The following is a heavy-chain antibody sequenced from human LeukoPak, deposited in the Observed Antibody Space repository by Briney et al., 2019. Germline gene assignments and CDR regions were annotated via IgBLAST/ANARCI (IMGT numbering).Heavy chain of an antibody. D-gene: IGHD2-15*01. V-gene: IGHV3-48*03. CDR3: ARVSPGVGVVVVAATKEDYFDY. Sequence: PGGSLRLSCAASGFTFSSYEMNWVRQAPGKGLEWVSYISSSGSIIYYADSVKGRFTISRDNAKNSLYLQMNSLRAEDTAVYYCARVSPGVGVVVVAATKEDYFDYWGQGTLVTVSS. CDR2: ISSSGSII. J-gene: IGHJ4*02. CDR1: GFTFSSYE.